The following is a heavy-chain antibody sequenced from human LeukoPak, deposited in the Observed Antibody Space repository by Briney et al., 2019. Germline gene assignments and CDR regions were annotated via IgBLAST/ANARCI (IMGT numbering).Heavy chain of an antibody. V-gene: IGHV4-30-2*01. J-gene: IGHJ6*03. CDR2: IYHSGST. CDR1: GGSISSGGYY. CDR3: AREFTGAYYYYMDV. Sequence: SETLSLTCTVSGGSISSGGYYWRWIRQPPGKGLEWIGYIYHSGSTYYNPSLKSRVTISVDRSKNQFSLKLSSVTAADTAVYYCAREFTGAYYYYMDVWGKGTTVTVSS. D-gene: IGHD1-14*01.